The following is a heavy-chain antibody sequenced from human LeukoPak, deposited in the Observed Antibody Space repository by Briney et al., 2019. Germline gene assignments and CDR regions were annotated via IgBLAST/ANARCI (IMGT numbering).Heavy chain of an antibody. CDR2: ISSSSSYI. CDR1: GFTFSSYE. CDR3: ARDASGVDVYFDWLLRGRWFDP. Sequence: PGGSLRLSCAASGFTFSSYEMNWVRQAPGKGLEWVSSISSSSSYIYYADSVKGRFTISRDNAKNSLYLQMNSLRAEDTAVYYCARDASGVDVYFDWLLRGRWFDPWGQGTLVTVSS. D-gene: IGHD3-9*01. V-gene: IGHV3-21*01. J-gene: IGHJ5*02.